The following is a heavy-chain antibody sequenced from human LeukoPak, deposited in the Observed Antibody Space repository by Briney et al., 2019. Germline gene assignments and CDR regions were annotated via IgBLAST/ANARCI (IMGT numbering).Heavy chain of an antibody. D-gene: IGHD3-10*01. CDR1: GGSFSGYY. Sequence: PSETLSLTCAVYGGSFSGYYWSWIRQPPGKGLEWIGEINHSGSTNYNLSLKSRVTISVDTSKNQFSLKLSSVTAADTAVYYCASLYGSGSYFWFDPWGQGTLVTVSS. CDR3: ASLYGSGSYFWFDP. CDR2: INHSGST. V-gene: IGHV4-34*01. J-gene: IGHJ5*02.